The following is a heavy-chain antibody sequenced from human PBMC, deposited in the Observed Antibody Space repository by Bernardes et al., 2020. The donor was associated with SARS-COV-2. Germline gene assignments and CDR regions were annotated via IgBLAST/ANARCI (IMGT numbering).Heavy chain of an antibody. D-gene: IGHD1-26*01. J-gene: IGHJ4*02. V-gene: IGHV3-21*01. CDR2: ISGSRSYI. Sequence: GGSLRLSCAASGFTFSTYSMNWVRQAPGKGLEWVSSISGSRSYIYYADSVKGRFTISRENAKNLLYLQMDSLRAEDTAVYYCASRWEGVEYYFDYWGQGTLVTVSS. CDR3: ASRWEGVEYYFDY. CDR1: GFTFSTYS.